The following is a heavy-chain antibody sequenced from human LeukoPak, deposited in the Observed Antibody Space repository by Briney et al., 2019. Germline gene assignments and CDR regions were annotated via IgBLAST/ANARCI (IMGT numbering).Heavy chain of an antibody. V-gene: IGHV4-34*01. CDR3: ARGLTH. Sequence: PSETLSLTCSVYGGSFSGYYWRWIRQPPGKGLEWIGEINHSGNSNYNPSLKGRVTISVDTSKNQFSLKLNSVTAADTGVYYCARGLTHWGQGTLVTVSS. J-gene: IGHJ4*02. CDR1: GGSFSGYY. CDR2: INHSGNS.